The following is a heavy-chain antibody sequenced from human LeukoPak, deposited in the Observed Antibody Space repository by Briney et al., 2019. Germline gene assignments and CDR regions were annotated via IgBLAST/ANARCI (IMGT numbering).Heavy chain of an antibody. D-gene: IGHD1-26*01. CDR1: GGSISSSSYY. CDR3: ATSGSYYRVFDY. CDR2: IYYSGST. J-gene: IGHJ4*02. V-gene: IGHV4-39*01. Sequence: SETLSLTCTVSGGSISSSSYYWGWIRQPPGKGLEWIGSIYYSGSTYYNPSLKGRVTISVDTSKNQFSLKLSSVTAADTAVYYCATSGSYYRVFDYWGQGTLVTVSS.